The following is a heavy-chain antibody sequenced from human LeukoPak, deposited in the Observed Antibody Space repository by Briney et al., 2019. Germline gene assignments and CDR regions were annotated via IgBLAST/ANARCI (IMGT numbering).Heavy chain of an antibody. D-gene: IGHD2-2*01. CDR1: GFTFSSYW. CDR2: INTDESIT. J-gene: IGHJ4*02. CDR3: ARTIVPAAPLDY. Sequence: GGSLRLSCAASGFTFSSYWMHWVRQAPGKGLVWVSRINTDESITSYADSVKGRFTISRDNAKNTLYLQMNSLRAEDTAVYYCARTIVPAAPLDYWGQGTLVTVSS. V-gene: IGHV3-74*01.